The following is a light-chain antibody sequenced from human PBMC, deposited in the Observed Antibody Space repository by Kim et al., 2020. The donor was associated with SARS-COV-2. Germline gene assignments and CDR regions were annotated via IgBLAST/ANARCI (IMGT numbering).Light chain of an antibody. J-gene: IGLJ2*01. CDR2: TNN. Sequence: GQRVTTSCPGSSSNIGSNNVYWYQQLPGPAPDLLIYTNNQRPSGVPDRLSGSKSGTSASLAISRLQSGDEADYYCAAWDNSLSGPLFGGGTQLTVL. V-gene: IGLV1-47*01. CDR3: AAWDNSLSGPL. CDR1: SSNIGSNN.